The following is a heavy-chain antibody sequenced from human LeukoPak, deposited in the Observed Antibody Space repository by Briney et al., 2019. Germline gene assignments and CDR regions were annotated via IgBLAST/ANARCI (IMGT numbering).Heavy chain of an antibody. CDR2: VKQDGSEK. CDR1: GFTFSSYW. D-gene: IGHD1-1*01. J-gene: IGHJ6*04. Sequence: PGGSLRLSCAASGFTFSSYWMSWVRQAPGKGLEWVANVKQDGSEKYYVDSVKGRFTIPRDNAKNSLYLQMNSLRAEDTAVYYCARAAELERLAFWVNYYYGMDVWGKGTTVTVSP. V-gene: IGHV3-7*03. CDR3: ARAAELERLAFWVNYYYGMDV.